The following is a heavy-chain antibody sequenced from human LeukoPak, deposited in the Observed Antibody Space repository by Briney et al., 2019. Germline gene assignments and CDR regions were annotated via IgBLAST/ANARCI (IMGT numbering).Heavy chain of an antibody. Sequence: PSQTLSLTCTVSGGSISSVSYYWGWIRQPAGKGLEWIGHIYTSGSTDYNPSLKSRVTISVDTSKNQFSLKLSSVTAADTAVYYCARVDFWSGYIDYWGQGTLVTVSS. CDR2: IYTSGST. J-gene: IGHJ4*01. D-gene: IGHD3-3*01. CDR1: GGSISSVSYY. CDR3: ARVDFWSGYIDY. V-gene: IGHV4-61*09.